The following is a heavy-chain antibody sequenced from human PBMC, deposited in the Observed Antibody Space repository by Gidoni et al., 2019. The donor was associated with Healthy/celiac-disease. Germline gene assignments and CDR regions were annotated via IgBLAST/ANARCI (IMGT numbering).Heavy chain of an antibody. CDR3: AKDTSDYNYYFDY. D-gene: IGHD1-1*01. CDR2: ISWNSGSI. V-gene: IGHV3-9*01. CDR1: GFTFDDYA. Sequence: EVQLVESGGGLVQPGRSLRLSCAASGFTFDDYAMHWVRQAPGKGLEWVSGISWNSGSIGYADSVKGRFTISRDNAKNSLYLQMNSLRAEDTALYYCAKDTSDYNYYFDYWGQGTLVTVSS. J-gene: IGHJ4*02.